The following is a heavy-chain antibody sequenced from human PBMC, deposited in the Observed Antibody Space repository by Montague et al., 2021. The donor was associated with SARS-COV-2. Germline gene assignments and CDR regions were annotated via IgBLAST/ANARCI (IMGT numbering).Heavy chain of an antibody. V-gene: IGHV4-39*07. CDR1: GGSISSSSYY. CDR2: IYYSGST. D-gene: IGHD3-9*01. Sequence: SETLSLTCTVSGGSISSSSYYWGWIRQPPGKGLEWIGSIYYSGSTYYNPSLKSRITISVDTSKNQFSLKLSSVTAADTAVYYCARDGSLRSETLIGPRHYYDGMDVRGQGTTVTGSS. CDR3: ARDGSLRSETLIGPRHYYDGMDV. J-gene: IGHJ6*02.